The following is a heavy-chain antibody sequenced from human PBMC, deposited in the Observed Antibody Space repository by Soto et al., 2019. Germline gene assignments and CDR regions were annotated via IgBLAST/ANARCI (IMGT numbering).Heavy chain of an antibody. Sequence: GGSLRLSCAASGFTFSSYGMHWVRQAPGKGLEWVAVIWYDGSNKYYADSVKGRFTISRDNSKNTLYLQMNSLRAEDTAVYYCARTITGTTLYYYYYMDVWGKGTTVTVSS. J-gene: IGHJ6*03. D-gene: IGHD1-7*01. V-gene: IGHV3-33*01. CDR3: ARTITGTTLYYYYYMDV. CDR2: IWYDGSNK. CDR1: GFTFSSYG.